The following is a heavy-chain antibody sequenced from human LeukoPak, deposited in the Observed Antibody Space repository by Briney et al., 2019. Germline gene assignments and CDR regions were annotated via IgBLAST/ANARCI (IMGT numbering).Heavy chain of an antibody. D-gene: IGHD3-22*01. Sequence: ASVKVSCKASGYTFTGCYMHWVRQAPGQGLEWMGWINPNSGGTNYAQKFQGRVTMTRDTSISTAYMELSRLRSDDTAVYYRARWGGTPKSDSSGYPDYWGQGTLVTVSS. J-gene: IGHJ4*02. CDR3: ARWGGTPKSDSSGYPDY. CDR2: INPNSGGT. CDR1: GYTFTGCY. V-gene: IGHV1-2*02.